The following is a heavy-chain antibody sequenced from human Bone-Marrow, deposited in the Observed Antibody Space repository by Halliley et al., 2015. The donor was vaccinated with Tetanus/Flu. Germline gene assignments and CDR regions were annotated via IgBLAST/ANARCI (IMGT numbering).Heavy chain of an antibody. CDR3: ARGPDYSNYVSPFDY. D-gene: IGHD4-4*01. Sequence: IGSIGSTGSTDCNPSPKGRVTISVDPSKNQFSLKLSSVTAAGTAVYYCARGPDYSNYVSPFDYWGQGTLVTFSS. V-gene: IGHV4-59*09. CDR2: IGSTGST. J-gene: IGHJ4*02.